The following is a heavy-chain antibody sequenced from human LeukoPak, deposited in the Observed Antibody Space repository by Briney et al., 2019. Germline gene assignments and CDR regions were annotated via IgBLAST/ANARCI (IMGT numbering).Heavy chain of an antibody. CDR1: GFTFSSYW. CDR2: IYSGGST. J-gene: IGHJ4*02. Sequence: GGSLRLSCAASGFTFSSYWMHWVRQAPGKGLEWVSVIYSGGSTYYADSVKGRFTISRDNSKNTLYLQMNSLRAEDTAVYYCARGVTVAGRFDYWGQGTLVTVSS. D-gene: IGHD6-19*01. CDR3: ARGVTVAGRFDY. V-gene: IGHV3-66*01.